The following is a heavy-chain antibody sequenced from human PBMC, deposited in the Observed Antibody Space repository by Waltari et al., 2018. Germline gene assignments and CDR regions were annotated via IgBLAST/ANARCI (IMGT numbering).Heavy chain of an antibody. V-gene: IGHV3-74*01. Sequence: EVQLVESGGGLVQPGGSLRLSCAASGFTFSRYWMHWVRQAPGKGLVRVSRYMSEGSGTINADSVKGRFTSSRDNAKNTLYPQLNSLRVEDTAVYYCAREPSPDSSGYFYYYMDVWGKGTTVTVSS. CDR2: YMSEGSGT. CDR3: AREPSPDSSGYFYYYMDV. J-gene: IGHJ6*03. CDR1: GFTFSRYW. D-gene: IGHD3-22*01.